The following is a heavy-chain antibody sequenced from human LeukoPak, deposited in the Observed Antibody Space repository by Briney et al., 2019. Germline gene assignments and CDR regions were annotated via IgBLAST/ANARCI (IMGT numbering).Heavy chain of an antibody. CDR2: ISSSSSYI. D-gene: IGHD2-15*01. CDR1: GFTFSSYS. V-gene: IGHV3-21*01. J-gene: IGHJ6*02. CDR3: ARVKEFCSGGSCYWGGFYYYGMDV. Sequence: GGSLRLSCAASGFTFSSYSMNWVRQAPGKELEWVSSISSSSSYIYYADSVKGRFTISRDNAKNSLYLQMNSLRAEDTAVYYCARVKEFCSGGSCYWGGFYYYGMDVWGQGTTVTVSS.